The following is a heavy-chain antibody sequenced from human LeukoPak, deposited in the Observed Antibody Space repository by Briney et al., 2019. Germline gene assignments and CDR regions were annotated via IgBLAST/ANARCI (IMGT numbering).Heavy chain of an antibody. CDR2: ISYDGSNK. Sequence: PGGSLRLSCASSGFTFSNYGMHWVRQAPGKGLEWVAVISYDGSNKYYADSVKGRFTISRDNSENTLYLQMNSLRAEDTAVYYCAKVSRYDFWSGYFDYWGQGTLVTVSS. J-gene: IGHJ4*02. V-gene: IGHV3-30*18. CDR3: AKVSRYDFWSGYFDY. CDR1: GFTFSNYG. D-gene: IGHD3-3*01.